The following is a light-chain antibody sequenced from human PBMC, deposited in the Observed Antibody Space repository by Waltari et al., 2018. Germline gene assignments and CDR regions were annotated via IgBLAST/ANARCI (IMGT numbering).Light chain of an antibody. CDR1: ISNLGRNS. V-gene: IGLV1-47*01. CDR3: AAWDDSLSGHWV. J-gene: IGLJ3*02. CDR2: RNN. Sequence: QSVLTQPPSASGTPGQRVTISCSGGISNLGRNSTYWSPQPPGTAPKRLTYRNNQQPSGVPDRFSGSKSGTSASLAISGLRSEDEADYYCAAWDDSLSGHWVFGGGTKLTVL.